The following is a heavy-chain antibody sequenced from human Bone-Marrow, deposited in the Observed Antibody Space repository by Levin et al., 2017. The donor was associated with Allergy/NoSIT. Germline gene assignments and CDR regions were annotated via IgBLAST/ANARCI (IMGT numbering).Heavy chain of an antibody. CDR2: ISYDGSNK. J-gene: IGHJ6*02. CDR3: ARPLAAAGTVSSYYYYGMDV. CDR1: GFTFSSYA. V-gene: IGHV3-30*04. D-gene: IGHD6-13*01. Sequence: GGSLRLSCAASGFTFSSYAMHWVRQAPGKGLEWVAVISYDGSNKYYADSVKGRFTISRDNSKNTLYLQMNSLRAEDTAVYYCARPLAAAGTVSSYYYYGMDVWGQGTTVTVSS.